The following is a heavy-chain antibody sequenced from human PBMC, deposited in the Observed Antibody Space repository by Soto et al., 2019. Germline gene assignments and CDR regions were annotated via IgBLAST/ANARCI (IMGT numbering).Heavy chain of an antibody. CDR1: GFTFSSYG. CDR2: ISYDGSSK. D-gene: IGHD5-12*01. V-gene: IGHV3-30*18. CDR3: AKIVATTRYYYYGMDV. J-gene: IGHJ6*02. Sequence: PGGSLRLSCAASGFTFSSYGMHWVRQAPGKGLEWVAVISYDGSSKYYADSVKGRFTISRDNSKNTLYLQMNSLRAEDTAVYYCAKIVATTRYYYYGMDVWGQGTTVTVSS.